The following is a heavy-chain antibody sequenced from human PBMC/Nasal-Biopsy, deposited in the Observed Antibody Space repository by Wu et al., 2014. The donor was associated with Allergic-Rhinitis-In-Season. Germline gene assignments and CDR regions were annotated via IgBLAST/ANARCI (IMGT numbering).Heavy chain of an antibody. D-gene: IGHD6-19*01. CDR1: GFTFSNYW. V-gene: IGHV3-74*01. CDR3: ARELGSSGWYGGDGGVYYCAVDAFAILDFDY. CDR2: INTDGRAT. J-gene: IGHJ4*02. Sequence: LRLSCAASGFTFSNYWMHWVRQAPGKGLVWVSRINTDGRATSYADSVKGRFTISRDNAKNTLYLQMNSLRAEDTAVYYCARELGSSGWYGGDGGVYYCAVDAFAILDFDYWGQGTLVTVFS.